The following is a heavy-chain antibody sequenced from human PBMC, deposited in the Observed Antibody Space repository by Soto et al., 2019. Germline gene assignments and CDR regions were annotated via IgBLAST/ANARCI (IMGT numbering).Heavy chain of an antibody. V-gene: IGHV4-34*01. CDR3: ARGRVVRAAAGTNYYYMDV. CDR1: GGSFSGYY. J-gene: IGHJ6*03. CDR2: INHSGST. D-gene: IGHD6-13*01. Sequence: QVQLQQCGAGLLKPSETLSLTCAVYGGSFSGYYWSWIRQPPGKGQEWMGEINHSGSTNYNPSLKSRVTISVDTSKNQFYLKLSSVTAADTAVYYCARGRVVRAAAGTNYYYMDVWGKGTTVTVSS.